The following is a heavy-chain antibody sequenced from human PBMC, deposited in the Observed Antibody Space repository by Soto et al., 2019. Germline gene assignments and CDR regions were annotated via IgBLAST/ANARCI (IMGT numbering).Heavy chain of an antibody. CDR3: ARVLPAGFLEWLLLFWFDP. CDR2: IYSGGST. V-gene: IGHV3-53*01. Sequence: GGSLRLSCAASGFTVSSNYMSWVRQAPGKGLEWVSVIYSGGSTYYADSVKGRFTISRDNSKNTLYLQMNSLRAEDTAVYYCARVLPAGFLEWLLLFWFDPWGQGTLVTVSS. J-gene: IGHJ5*02. D-gene: IGHD3-3*01. CDR1: GFTVSSNY.